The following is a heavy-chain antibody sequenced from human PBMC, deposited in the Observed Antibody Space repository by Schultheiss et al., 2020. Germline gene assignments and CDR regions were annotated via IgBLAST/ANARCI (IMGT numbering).Heavy chain of an antibody. CDR2: IYHSGRT. Sequence: SETLSLTCAVSGGSISSSNWWSWVRQPPGKGLEWIGEIYHSGRTNYNPSLKSRVTISVDKSKNQFSLRLSSVTAADTAVYYCARGVDFPGIAAFLDSWGQGTLVTVSS. CDR1: GGSISSSNW. CDR3: ARGVDFPGIAAFLDS. V-gene: IGHV4-4*02. D-gene: IGHD3-10*01. J-gene: IGHJ4*02.